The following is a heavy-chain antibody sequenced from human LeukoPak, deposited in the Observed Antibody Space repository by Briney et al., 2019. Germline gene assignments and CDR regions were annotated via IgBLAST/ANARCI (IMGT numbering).Heavy chain of an antibody. D-gene: IGHD2-21*02. J-gene: IGHJ4*02. V-gene: IGHV3-33*01. CDR2: IWYDGSNK. CDR3: ARVSPEIVVVTGTGAPDY. CDR1: GFTFSSYG. Sequence: PGRSLRLSCAASGFTFSSYGIHWVGQAPGKGLEWVAVIWYDGSNKYYADSVKGRFTISRDNSKNTVYLQMNSLRAEDTAVYYCARVSPEIVVVTGTGAPDYWGQGTLVTVSS.